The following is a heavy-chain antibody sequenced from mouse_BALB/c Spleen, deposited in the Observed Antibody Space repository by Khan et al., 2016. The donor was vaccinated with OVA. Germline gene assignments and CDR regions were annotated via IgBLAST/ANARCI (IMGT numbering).Heavy chain of an antibody. D-gene: IGHD2-2*01. CDR2: INPSSGGT. Sequence: QVQLKQSGAELVKPGASVRLSCKASGYTFTSYDLHWVKQRPGQGLEWIGDINPSSGGTNSNEKFKSKATLTVDKSSSTAYIQLNSLTSEDSAVYYCARSGYGSFAYWGQGTLVTVSA. CDR3: ARSGYGSFAY. V-gene: IGHV1S81*02. J-gene: IGHJ3*01. CDR1: GYTFTSYD.